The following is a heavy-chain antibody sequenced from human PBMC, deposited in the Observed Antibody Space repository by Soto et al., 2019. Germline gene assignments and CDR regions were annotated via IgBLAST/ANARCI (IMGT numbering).Heavy chain of an antibody. CDR2: INAGNGNT. J-gene: IGHJ4*02. Sequence: GASVKVSCKASGYTFTSYAMHWVRQAPGQRLGWMGWINAGNGNTRYSQKFQGRVTMTRYTSASTAYMELSSLRSEDTAVCYCARAELLLWFGELLPRPTAYWGQGTLVTVSS. CDR1: GYTFTSYA. D-gene: IGHD3-10*01. V-gene: IGHV1-3*01. CDR3: ARAELLLWFGELLPRPTAY.